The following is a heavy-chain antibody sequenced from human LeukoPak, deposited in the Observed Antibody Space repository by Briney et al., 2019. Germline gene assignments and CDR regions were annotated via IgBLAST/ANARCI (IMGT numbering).Heavy chain of an antibody. CDR2: IYYSGST. D-gene: IGHD6-13*01. CDR3: TRHRIAAADDAFEI. J-gene: IGHJ3*02. Sequence: SETLSLTCTVSGGSISSSSYYWGWIRQPPGKGLEWIATIYYSGSTYYNPSLKSRVTISVDTSKNLFSLKLSSVTAADTAVYYCTRHRIAAADDAFEIWGQGTLVTVSS. V-gene: IGHV4-39*01. CDR1: GGSISSSSYY.